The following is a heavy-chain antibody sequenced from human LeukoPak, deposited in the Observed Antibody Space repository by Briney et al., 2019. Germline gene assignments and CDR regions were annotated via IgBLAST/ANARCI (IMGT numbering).Heavy chain of an antibody. CDR1: GFTFSSYG. J-gene: IGHJ3*02. CDR2: ISGSGGST. V-gene: IGHV3-23*01. D-gene: IGHD3-3*01. Sequence: GTLRLSCAASGFTFSSYGMSWVRQAPGKGLEWVSAISGSGGSTYYADSVKGRFTISRDNAKNSLYLQMNSLRAEDTAVYYCARDFWASDAFDIWGQGTMVTVSS. CDR3: ARDFWASDAFDI.